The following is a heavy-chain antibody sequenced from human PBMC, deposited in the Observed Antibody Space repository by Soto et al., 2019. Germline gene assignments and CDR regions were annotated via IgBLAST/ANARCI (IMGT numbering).Heavy chain of an antibody. CDR3: ARGPPCGR. CDR2: IYHSGST. J-gene: IGHJ4*02. V-gene: IGHV4-30-2*01. D-gene: IGHD2-21*01. Sequence: QLQLQESGSGLVKPSQTLSLTCAVSGGSISSGGYSWSWIRQPPGKGLEWIGYIYHSGSTYYNPALKSRATISVAKPTNQFSLKRRSVTAAGTAVYHWARGPPCGRWGQGTLVTVSS. CDR1: GGSISSGGYS.